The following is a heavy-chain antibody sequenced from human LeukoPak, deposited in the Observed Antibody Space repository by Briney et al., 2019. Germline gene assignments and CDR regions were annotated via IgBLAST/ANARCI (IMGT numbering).Heavy chain of an antibody. J-gene: IGHJ4*02. CDR2: IWYDGSNK. CDR1: GFTFSSYG. V-gene: IGHV3-33*06. D-gene: IGHD6-19*01. CDR3: AKSSGYSSGWYASPFDY. Sequence: GGSLRLSCAASGFTFSSYGMHWVRQAPGKGLEWVAVIWYDGSNKYYADSVKGRFTISRDNSKNTLYLQMNSLRAEDTAVYYCAKSSGYSSGWYASPFDYWGQGTLVTVSS.